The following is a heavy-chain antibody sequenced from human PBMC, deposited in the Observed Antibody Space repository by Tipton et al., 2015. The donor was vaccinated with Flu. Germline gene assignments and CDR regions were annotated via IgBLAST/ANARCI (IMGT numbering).Heavy chain of an antibody. J-gene: IGHJ4*02. Sequence: TLSLTCTVSGGSISSYYWSWIRQPPGKGLEWIGRIYTSGSTNYNPSLKSRVTMSVDTSKNQFSLKLSSVTAADTAVYYCARGGDFWSGYYDYWGQGTLVTVSS. CDR1: GGSISSYY. CDR2: IYTSGST. CDR3: ARGGDFWSGYYDY. V-gene: IGHV4-4*07. D-gene: IGHD3-3*01.